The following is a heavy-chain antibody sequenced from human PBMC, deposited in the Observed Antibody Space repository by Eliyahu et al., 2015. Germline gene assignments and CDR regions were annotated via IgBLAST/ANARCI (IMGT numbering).Heavy chain of an antibody. D-gene: IGHD2-2*01. CDR2: IYYSGST. CDR3: ARRVVVVPAAIEYWFDP. CDR1: GGSISSSSYY. J-gene: IGHJ5*02. Sequence: QLQLQESGPGLVKPSETLSLTCTVSGGSISSSSYYWGWXRQPPGKGAGWIGSIYYSGSTYYNPSLKSRVTISVDTSKNQFSLKLSSVTAADTAVYYCARRVVVVPAAIEYWFDPWGQGTLVTVSS. V-gene: IGHV4-39*01.